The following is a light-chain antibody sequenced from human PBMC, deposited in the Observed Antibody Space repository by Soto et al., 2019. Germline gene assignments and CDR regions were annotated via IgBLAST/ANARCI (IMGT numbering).Light chain of an antibody. J-gene: IGKJ1*01. CDR2: AAS. CDR3: QKYYSYPPT. Sequence: AIRMTQSPSSFSASTGDRVTITCRASQGISSYLAWYQQKPGKAPKLLIYAASTLQSGVPSRISGSGSGTDFTLTISCLQSEDFATYYCQKYYSYPPTFGQGTKVEIK. V-gene: IGKV1-8*01. CDR1: QGISSY.